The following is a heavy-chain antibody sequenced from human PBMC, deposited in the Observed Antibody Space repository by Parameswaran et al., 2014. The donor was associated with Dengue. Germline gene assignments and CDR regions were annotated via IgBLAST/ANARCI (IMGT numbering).Heavy chain of an antibody. D-gene: IGHD2-8*01. V-gene: IGHV3-23*01. CDR2: ISGSGGGT. CDR3: AKGSCTNGICYMEY. Sequence: VRQAPGKGLEWVSLISGSGGGTHHADSVKGRFTISRDNSKNTLLLQMNSLRAEDTAVYYCAKGSCTNGICYMEYWGQGTLVTVSS. J-gene: IGHJ4*02.